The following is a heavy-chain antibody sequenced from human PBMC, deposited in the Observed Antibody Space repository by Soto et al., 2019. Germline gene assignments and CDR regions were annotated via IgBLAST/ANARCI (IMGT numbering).Heavy chain of an antibody. Sequence: SETLSLTCSVSGDSGGSGNFYWSWIRQPPGKGLEWIGDIYFSGSSFYNPSLKSRLTISLDMSKNQFSLKLSSVTAADTAVYYCARHPARASYFDYWGQGALVTVSS. J-gene: IGHJ4*02. CDR3: ARHPARASYFDY. CDR2: IYFSGSS. CDR1: GDSGGSGNFY. D-gene: IGHD6-6*01. V-gene: IGHV4-61*01.